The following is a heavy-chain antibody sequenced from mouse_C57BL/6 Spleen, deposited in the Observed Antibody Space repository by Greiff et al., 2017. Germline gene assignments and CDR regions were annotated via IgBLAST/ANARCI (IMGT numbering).Heavy chain of an antibody. CDR1: GYAFSSYW. CDR3: ARAGFITTVFDY. J-gene: IGHJ2*01. V-gene: IGHV1-80*01. CDR2: IYPGDGDT. Sequence: QVQLKQSGAELVKPGASVKISCKASGYAFSSYWMNWVKQRPGKGLEWIGQIYPGDGDTNYNGKFKGKATLTADKSSSTAYMQLSSLTSEDSAVYFCARAGFITTVFDYWGQGTTLTVSS. D-gene: IGHD1-1*01.